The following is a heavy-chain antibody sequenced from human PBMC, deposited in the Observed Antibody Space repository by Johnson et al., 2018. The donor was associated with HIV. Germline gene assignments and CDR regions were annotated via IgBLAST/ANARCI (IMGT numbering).Heavy chain of an antibody. CDR2: ISGSGGST. V-gene: IGHV3-23*04. Sequence: VQVVESGGGLVQPGGSLRLSCAASGFTFSSYAMSWVRQAPGKGLEWVSAISGSGGSTYYADSVKGRFTISRDNSKNTLYLQMNSLRAEDTAVYYCAKGEAIWFGELGAFDIWGQGTIVTVSS. J-gene: IGHJ3*02. D-gene: IGHD3-10*01. CDR1: GFTFSSYA. CDR3: AKGEAIWFGELGAFDI.